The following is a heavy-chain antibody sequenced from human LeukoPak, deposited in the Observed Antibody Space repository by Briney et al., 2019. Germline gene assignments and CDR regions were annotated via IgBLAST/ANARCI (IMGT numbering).Heavy chain of an antibody. Sequence: PGGSLRLSCAASGFTFSSYWMSWVRQAPGKGQEWVANINQDGSARYYVDFVKGRFAISRDNAKNSLYLQMNSLRGVDTALYCCARQPFDYWGQGSLVTDCS. CDR2: INQDGSAR. V-gene: IGHV3-7*03. CDR1: GFTFSSYW. J-gene: IGHJ4*02. CDR3: ARQPFDY.